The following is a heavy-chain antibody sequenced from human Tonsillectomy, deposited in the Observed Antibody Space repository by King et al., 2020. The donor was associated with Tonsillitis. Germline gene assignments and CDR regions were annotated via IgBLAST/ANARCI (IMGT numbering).Heavy chain of an antibody. CDR2: IYSGGTT. CDR3: ARDPSSDIQLYAFDI. V-gene: IGHV3-53*04. CDR1: GFTVSSPY. D-gene: IGHD2-2*01. Sequence: VQLVESGGGLVQPGGSLRLSCAVSGFTVSSPYINWVRQAPGKGLEGVSVIYSGGTTYYADSVKGRFTISRDDSKSTVYLQMNRLRGEDTAVYYCARDPSSDIQLYAFDIWGQGTMVTVSS. J-gene: IGHJ3*02.